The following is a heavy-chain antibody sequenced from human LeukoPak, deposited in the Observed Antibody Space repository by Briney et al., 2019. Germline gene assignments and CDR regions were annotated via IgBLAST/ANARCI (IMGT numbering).Heavy chain of an antibody. CDR3: AKDPNSYYGSGSPYFDY. V-gene: IGHV3-30*18. Sequence: GGSLRLSCAASGFTFSSYGMHWVRQAPGKGLEWVAVISYDGSNKYYADSVKGRFTISRDNSKNTLYLQMSSLRAEDTAVYYCAKDPNSYYGSGSPYFDYWGQGTLVTVSS. D-gene: IGHD3-10*01. J-gene: IGHJ4*02. CDR2: ISYDGSNK. CDR1: GFTFSSYG.